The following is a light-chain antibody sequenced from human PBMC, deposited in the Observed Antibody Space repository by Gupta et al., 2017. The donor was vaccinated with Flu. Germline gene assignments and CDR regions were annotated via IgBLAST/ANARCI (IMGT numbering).Light chain of an antibody. V-gene: IGKV1-39*01. J-gene: IGKJ2*01. CDR2: ATS. CDR3: QQSYSPSYT. CDR1: ENIINY. Sequence: GDRVTISWRASENIINYVNWYQHRPGRAPNLLIYATSNLQGGVPSRFSGRGSGTDFTLTISGLQPEDFGTYYCQQSYSPSYTFGQGTTLEIK.